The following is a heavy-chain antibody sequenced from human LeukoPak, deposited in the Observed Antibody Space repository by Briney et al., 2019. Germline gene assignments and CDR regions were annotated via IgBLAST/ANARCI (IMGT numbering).Heavy chain of an antibody. CDR1: GFASSNYA. CDR3: ARDDYGMDV. CDR2: ISYDGANN. V-gene: IGHV3-30-3*01. J-gene: IGHJ6*01. Sequence: GRSLRLSCAASGFASSNYAMHWVRQAPGKGLEWVAFISYDGANNYYADSVKGRFTISRDYSKNTLYLQMNSLRAEDTAVYYCARDDYGMDVWGQGTTVTVSS.